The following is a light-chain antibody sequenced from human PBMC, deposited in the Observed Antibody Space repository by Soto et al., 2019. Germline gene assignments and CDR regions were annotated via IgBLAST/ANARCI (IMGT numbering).Light chain of an antibody. CDR3: CSYAGSSIAVV. J-gene: IGLJ2*01. CDR2: EGS. CDR1: SGDVGSYNL. Sequence: QSVLTQPASVSGSPGQSITISCTGTSGDVGSYNLVSWYQHPPDKAPKLMIYEGSKRPSGVSNRFSGSKSGNTAYLTISGLQAEDEADYYCCSYAGSSIAVVFGGGTKLTVL. V-gene: IGLV2-23*01.